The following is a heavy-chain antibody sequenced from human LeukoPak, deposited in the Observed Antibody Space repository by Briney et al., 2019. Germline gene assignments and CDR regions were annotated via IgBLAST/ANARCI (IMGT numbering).Heavy chain of an antibody. Sequence: PGGSLRLSCAASGFTFSSYSMNWVRQAPGKGLEWVSSISSSSSYIYYADSVKGRFTISRDNAKNSLYLQMNSLRAEDTAVYYCARNKFGRAYDFWISAPPDIWGQGTMVTVSS. J-gene: IGHJ3*02. CDR3: ARNKFGRAYDFWISAPPDI. CDR2: ISSSSSYI. CDR1: GFTFSSYS. D-gene: IGHD3-3*01. V-gene: IGHV3-21*01.